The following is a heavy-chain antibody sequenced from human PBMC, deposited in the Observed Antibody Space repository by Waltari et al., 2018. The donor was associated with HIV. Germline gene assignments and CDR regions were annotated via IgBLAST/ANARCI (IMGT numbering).Heavy chain of an antibody. J-gene: IGHJ4*02. V-gene: IGHV1-8*01. D-gene: IGHD1-26*01. CDR2: MRPSRVRT. Sequence: QVQLVQSGAEVKQPGASVKVSCKTSGYDFSTFDINWVRKAPGQGFEWMGWMRPSRVRTGYAQKFHGRVSMTRYTSIDTAYMQLSRRTSRDTAVYYCAKSRPGAVLGDNWSQGALVVVSS. CDR1: GYDFSTFD. CDR3: AKSRPGAVLGDN.